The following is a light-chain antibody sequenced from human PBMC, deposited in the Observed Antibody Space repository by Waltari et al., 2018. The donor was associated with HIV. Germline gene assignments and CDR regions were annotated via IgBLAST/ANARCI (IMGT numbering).Light chain of an antibody. Sequence: QSALTQPASVSGSPGQSITLSCPGASSDVGRYNYVSWYQHHPGKAPKLIIYDVSNRPWGVANRSSGSKSGTTASLTISGLQAEDEADYYCSSYTSSRTVVFGGGTKLTVL. CDR1: SSDVGRYNY. V-gene: IGLV2-14*03. CDR3: SSYTSSRTVV. CDR2: DVS. J-gene: IGLJ2*01.